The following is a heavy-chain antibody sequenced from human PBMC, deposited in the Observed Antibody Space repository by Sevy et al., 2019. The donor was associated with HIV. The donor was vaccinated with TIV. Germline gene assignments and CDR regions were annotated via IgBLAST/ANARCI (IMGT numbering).Heavy chain of an antibody. D-gene: IGHD2-15*01. CDR3: AIYCLTSACYSSYEI. Sequence: GGSLRLSCAASGFTFRTYGMHWVRQAPGKGPEWVALISSDGSNEYYADSLRDRFTISRDNSKNSLFLQMNSLSPEDTAVYYCAIYCLTSACYSSYEICCQGTMVTVSS. J-gene: IGHJ3*02. CDR2: ISSDGSNE. V-gene: IGHV3-30*03. CDR1: GFTFRTYG.